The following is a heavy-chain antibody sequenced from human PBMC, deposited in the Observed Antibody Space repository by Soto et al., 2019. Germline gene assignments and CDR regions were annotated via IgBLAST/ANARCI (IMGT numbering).Heavy chain of an antibody. CDR3: GRGGSDSPMAPGY. J-gene: IGHJ4*02. V-gene: IGHV3-74*01. D-gene: IGHD5-18*01. CDR2: INPDGSAT. CDR1: GFTFSNYA. Sequence: GGSLRLSCSASGFTFSNYAMHWVRQAPGKGLVWVSRINPDGSATNYADSVKGRFTISRDNAKNTLYLQMNGLRAEDTAVFYCGRGGSDSPMAPGYWGQGTLVTVSS.